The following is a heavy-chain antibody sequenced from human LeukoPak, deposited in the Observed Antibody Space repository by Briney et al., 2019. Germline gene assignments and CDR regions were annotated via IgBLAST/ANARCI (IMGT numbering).Heavy chain of an antibody. J-gene: IGHJ4*02. V-gene: IGHV3-48*01. Sequence: AGGSLRLSCAASGFTFSSYSMNWVRQAPGKGLEWVSYISSGGSSIYYADSVKGRFTISRDNAKNSLYLQMNSLRAEDTAVYYCAKCSSSWHWGSLDYWGQGTLVTVSS. CDR3: AKCSSSWHWGSLDY. CDR2: ISSGGSSI. CDR1: GFTFSSYS. D-gene: IGHD6-13*01.